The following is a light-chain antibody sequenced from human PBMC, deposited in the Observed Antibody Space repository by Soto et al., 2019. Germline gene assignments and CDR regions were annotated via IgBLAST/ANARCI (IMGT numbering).Light chain of an antibody. V-gene: IGLV1-40*01. J-gene: IGLJ1*01. Sequence: QSVLTQPPSVSGAPGQRVTISCTGSSSNSGAGYDVHWYQQLPGTAPKLLIYGNSNRPSGVPDRFSGSKSGTSASLAITGLQAEDEADYYYQSYDSSLSANYVFGTGTKLTVL. CDR1: SSNSGAGYD. CDR2: GNS. CDR3: QSYDSSLSANYV.